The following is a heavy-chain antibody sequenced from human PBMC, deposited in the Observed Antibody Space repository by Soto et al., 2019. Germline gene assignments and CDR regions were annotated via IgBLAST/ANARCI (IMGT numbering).Heavy chain of an antibody. V-gene: IGHV1-46*03. J-gene: IGHJ3*02. D-gene: IGHD3-10*01. CDR1: GYTFTSYY. CDR2: INPSGGST. Sequence: GASVKVSCKASGYTFTSYYMHWVRQAPGQGLEWMGIINPSGGSTSYAQKFQGRVTMTRDTSTSTVYMELSSLRSEDTAVYYCARVKYTIKAYDAFDIWGQGTMVTVSS. CDR3: ARVKYTIKAYDAFDI.